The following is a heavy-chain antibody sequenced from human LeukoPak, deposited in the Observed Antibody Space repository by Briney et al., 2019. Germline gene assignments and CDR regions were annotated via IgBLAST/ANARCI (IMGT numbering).Heavy chain of an antibody. V-gene: IGHV4-59*01. J-gene: IGHJ4*02. Sequence: SETLSLTCTVSGGSISSYYWSWIRQPPGKWLEWIGYIYYSGSTNYNPSLKSRVTISVDTSKNQFSLKLSSVTAADTAVYYCARGHCSSTSCYGSLFDYWGQGTLVTVSS. D-gene: IGHD2-2*01. CDR3: ARGHCSSTSCYGSLFDY. CDR2: IYYSGST. CDR1: GGSISSYY.